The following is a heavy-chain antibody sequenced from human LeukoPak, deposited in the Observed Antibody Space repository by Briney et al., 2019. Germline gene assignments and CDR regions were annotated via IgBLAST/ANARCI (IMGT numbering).Heavy chain of an antibody. J-gene: IGHJ4*02. CDR2: INPNSGGT. CDR1: GYTFTGYY. V-gene: IGHV1-2*02. Sequence: ASVKVSCKASGYTFTGYYMHWVRQAPGQGLEWMGWINPNSGGTNYAQKFQGRVTMTRDTSISTAYMELSRLRSDDTAVYYCARMTTDIAVVPAAILYDYWGRGTLVTVSS. D-gene: IGHD2-2*01. CDR3: ARMTTDIAVVPAAILYDY.